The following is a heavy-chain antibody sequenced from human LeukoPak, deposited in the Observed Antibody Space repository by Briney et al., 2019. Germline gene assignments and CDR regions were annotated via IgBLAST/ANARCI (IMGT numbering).Heavy chain of an antibody. CDR2: IGTAGDT. Sequence: GGSLRLSCAASGFTFSSYDMHWVRQATGKGLEWGSAIGTAGDTYYPGSVKGRFTISRENAKNSLYLQMNSLRAGDTAVYYCARARGGSNWFDPWGQGTLVTVSS. D-gene: IGHD5-12*01. CDR1: GFTFSSYD. CDR3: ARARGGSNWFDP. V-gene: IGHV3-13*01. J-gene: IGHJ5*02.